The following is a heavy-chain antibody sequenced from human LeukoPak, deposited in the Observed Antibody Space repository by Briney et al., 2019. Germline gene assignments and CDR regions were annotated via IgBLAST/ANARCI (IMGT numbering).Heavy chain of an antibody. J-gene: IGHJ6*02. Sequence: PSETLSLTCTVSGGSISSYYWSWIRQPPGKGLEWIGYIYYSGSTNYNPSLKSRVTISVDTSKNQFSLKLSSVTAADTAVYYCARGSWFGELSPPYYYYYGMDVWGQGTTVTVSS. CDR2: IYYSGST. V-gene: IGHV4-59*01. CDR1: GGSISSYY. CDR3: ARGSWFGELSPPYYYYYGMDV. D-gene: IGHD3-10*01.